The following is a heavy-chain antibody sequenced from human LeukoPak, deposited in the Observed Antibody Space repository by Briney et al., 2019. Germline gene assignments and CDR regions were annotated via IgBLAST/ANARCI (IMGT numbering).Heavy chain of an antibody. CDR3: AREASLPYDFWSGYYSY. Sequence: GGSLRLSCAAAGFDFNSHSMNWVRQAPGKGLEWVANIKQDGSEKYYVDSVKGRFTISRDNAKNSLYLQMNSLRAEDTAVYYCAREASLPYDFWSGYYSYWGQGTLVTVSS. CDR1: GFDFNSHS. J-gene: IGHJ4*02. V-gene: IGHV3-7*01. CDR2: IKQDGSEK. D-gene: IGHD3-3*01.